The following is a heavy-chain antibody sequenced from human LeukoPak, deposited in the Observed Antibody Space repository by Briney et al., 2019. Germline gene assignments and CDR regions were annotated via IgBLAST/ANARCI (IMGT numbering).Heavy chain of an antibody. V-gene: IGHV3-23*01. D-gene: IGHD4-17*01. CDR2: ISDSGNT. Sequence: GGSLRLSCAASGFTFSSYVMSWVRQAPGKGLEWVSAISDSGNTYHADSVKGRFTISRDSSKNTLFLQMNRLRPEDAAVYYCAKYYGDDPDYYYYMDVWGKGTTVTISS. CDR3: AKYYGDDPDYYYYMDV. J-gene: IGHJ6*03. CDR1: GFTFSSYV.